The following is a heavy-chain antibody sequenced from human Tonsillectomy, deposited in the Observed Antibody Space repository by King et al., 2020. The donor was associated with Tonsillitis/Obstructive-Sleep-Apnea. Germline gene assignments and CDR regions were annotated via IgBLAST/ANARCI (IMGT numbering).Heavy chain of an antibody. CDR1: GFTFNNAW. CDR3: TTDFYDFWSGYYTPCGY. V-gene: IGHV3-15*01. Sequence: VKLVESGGGLVKPGGSLRLSCAASGFTFNNAWMSWVRQAPGKGLEWVGRIKSKTDGGTTDYAAPVKGRFTISRDDSKNTLYLQMNSLKTEDTAVYYCTTDFYDFWSGYYTPCGYWGQGTLVTVSS. CDR2: IKSKTDGGTT. J-gene: IGHJ4*02. D-gene: IGHD3-3*01.